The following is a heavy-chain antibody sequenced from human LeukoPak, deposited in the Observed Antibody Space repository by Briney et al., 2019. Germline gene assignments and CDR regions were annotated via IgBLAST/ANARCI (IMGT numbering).Heavy chain of an antibody. CDR2: IYHSGST. CDR3: ARDRSYGPFDY. D-gene: IGHD5-18*01. V-gene: IGHV4-30-2*01. J-gene: IGHJ4*02. Sequence: PSETLSLTCTVSGGSISSGGYYWSWIRQPPGKGLEWIGYIYHSGSTYYNPSLKSRVTISVDRSKNQFSLKLSSVTAADTAVYYCARDRSYGPFDYWGQGTLVTVSS. CDR1: GGSISSGGYY.